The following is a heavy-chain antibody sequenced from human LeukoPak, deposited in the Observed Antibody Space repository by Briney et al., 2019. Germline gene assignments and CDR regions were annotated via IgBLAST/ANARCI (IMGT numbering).Heavy chain of an antibody. CDR1: GYTFTNYY. CDR2: INPNSGGT. Sequence: GASVKVSCKTSGYTFTNYYVHWVRQAPGQGLEWMGWINPNSGGTYYAQKFEGRVTMTRDTSISTGYLELSSLRSDDTAVYYCATTRTLIKPDYWGQGTLVTVSS. V-gene: IGHV1-2*02. D-gene: IGHD1-1*01. J-gene: IGHJ4*02. CDR3: ATTRTLIKPDY.